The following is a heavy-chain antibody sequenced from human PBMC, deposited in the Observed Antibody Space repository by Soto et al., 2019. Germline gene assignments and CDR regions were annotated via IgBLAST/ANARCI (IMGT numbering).Heavy chain of an antibody. D-gene: IGHD2-15*01. Sequence: EVQLVESGGGLVQPGGSLKLSCAASGFTFSGSAMHWVRQASGKGLEWVGRIRSKANSYATAYAASVKGRFTISRDDSKNTAYLQMNSLKTEDTAVYYCARDGGVAATLANYFDYWGQGTLVTVSS. J-gene: IGHJ4*02. CDR3: ARDGGVAATLANYFDY. V-gene: IGHV3-73*02. CDR2: IRSKANSYAT. CDR1: GFTFSGSA.